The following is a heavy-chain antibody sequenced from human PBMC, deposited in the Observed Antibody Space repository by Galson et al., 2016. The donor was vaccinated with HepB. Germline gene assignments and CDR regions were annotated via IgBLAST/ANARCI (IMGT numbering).Heavy chain of an antibody. CDR3: ASAYYHYYYYYAMDV. Sequence: SLRLSCAASGFTFSSYGMHWVRQAPGKGLEWVAIIWYDGGKKYYADSVKGRFTISRDSARNTLLLQMKSLRAEDTAIYYCASAYYHYYYYYAMDVWGQGTTVTVSS. V-gene: IGHV3-33*01. J-gene: IGHJ6*02. D-gene: IGHD3-10*01. CDR1: GFTFSSYG. CDR2: IWYDGGKK.